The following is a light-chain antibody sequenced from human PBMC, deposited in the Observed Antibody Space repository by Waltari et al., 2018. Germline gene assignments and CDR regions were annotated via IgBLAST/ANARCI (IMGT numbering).Light chain of an antibody. Sequence: QSALTQTPSVSGSPGQSTTIPCTATSSDLGIDNLFSRYQQHPGKAPKLMIYEGSKRPSGVSNRFSGSKSGNTASLTISGLQAEDEADYYCCSYAGSSTPKVFGGGTKLTVL. J-gene: IGLJ3*02. CDR2: EGS. CDR1: SSDLGIDNL. V-gene: IGLV2-23*01. CDR3: CSYAGSSTPKV.